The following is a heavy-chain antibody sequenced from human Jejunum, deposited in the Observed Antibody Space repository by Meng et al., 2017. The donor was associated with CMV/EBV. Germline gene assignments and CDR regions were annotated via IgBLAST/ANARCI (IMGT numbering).Heavy chain of an antibody. CDR2: IKHDGGET. CDR1: GLTVSNYW. Sequence: GLTVSNYWMTWGRQAPGKGLGGRGNIKHDGGETYDEAAVKGRCTISRDNAKKSLFLQMNSLGADDTAVYYCATYCTDTVCRAFDIWGHGTLVTVSS. D-gene: IGHD2-8*01. J-gene: IGHJ3*02. CDR3: ATYCTDTVCRAFDI. V-gene: IGHV3-7*01.